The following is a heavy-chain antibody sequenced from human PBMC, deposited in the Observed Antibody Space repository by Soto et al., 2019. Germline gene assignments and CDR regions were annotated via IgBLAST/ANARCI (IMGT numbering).Heavy chain of an antibody. V-gene: IGHV1-18*01. CDR2: ISAYNGNT. Sequence: QVQLVQSGAEVKKPGASVKVSCKASGYTFTSYGISWVRQAPGQGLEWMGWISAYNGNTNYAQKLQGRVTMTTDTSTGTAYMELRSLRSGDTAVYYCALRTNRETDWEWGQGTLVTVSS. CDR1: GYTFTSYG. J-gene: IGHJ1*01. D-gene: IGHD1-26*01. CDR3: ALRTNRETDWE.